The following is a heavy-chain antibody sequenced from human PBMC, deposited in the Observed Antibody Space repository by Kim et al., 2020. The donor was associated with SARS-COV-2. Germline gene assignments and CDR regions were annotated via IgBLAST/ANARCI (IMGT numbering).Heavy chain of an antibody. CDR3: ARAGPNCGGDCGKWYFDL. V-gene: IGHV3-11*04. D-gene: IGHD2-21*02. J-gene: IGHJ2*01. Sequence: KGRFTISRDNAKNSLYLQMNSLRAEDTAVYYCARAGPNCGGDCGKWYFDLWGRGTLVTVSS.